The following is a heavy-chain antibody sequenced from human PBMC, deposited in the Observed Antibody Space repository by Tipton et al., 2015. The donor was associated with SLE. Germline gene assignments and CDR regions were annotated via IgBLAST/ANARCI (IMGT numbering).Heavy chain of an antibody. CDR2: IYYSGST. V-gene: IGHV4-59*12. Sequence: LRLSCTVSGGSISSYYWSWIRQPPGKGLEWIGYIYYSGSTNYNPSLKSRVTISVDTSKNQFSLKLSSVTAADTAVYYCAGGHDYVWGSYRPPLCYGMDVWGQGTTVTVSS. D-gene: IGHD3-16*02. CDR3: AGGHDYVWGSYRPPLCYGMDV. CDR1: GGSISSYY. J-gene: IGHJ6*02.